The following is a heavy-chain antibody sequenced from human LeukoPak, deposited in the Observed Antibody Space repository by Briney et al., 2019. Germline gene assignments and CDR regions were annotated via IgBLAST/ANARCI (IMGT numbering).Heavy chain of an antibody. CDR1: GFTFSSYW. CDR3: AKTPWDTAMDYFDY. J-gene: IGHJ4*02. D-gene: IGHD5-18*01. V-gene: IGHV3-30*18. CDR2: ISYDGSNK. Sequence: GGSLRLSCAASGFTFSSYWMSWVRQAPGKGLEWVAVISYDGSNKYYADSVKGRFTISRDNSKNTLYLQMNSLRAEDTAVYYCAKTPWDTAMDYFDYWGQGTLVTVSS.